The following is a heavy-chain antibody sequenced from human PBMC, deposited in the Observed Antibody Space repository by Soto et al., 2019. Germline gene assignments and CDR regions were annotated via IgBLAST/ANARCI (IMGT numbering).Heavy chain of an antibody. J-gene: IGHJ4*02. D-gene: IGHD2-21*02. CDR2: INPYNENT. Sequence: QIQLVQSGAEVKKPGASVKVSCKASDYSFSSHAISWVRQAPGQGLEWMGWINPYNENTNYAQKFQGRISMTTATSTSTAYMELRSLRFDDTATYYCVRVEVTPPGLGFDYWGQGTLVSVSS. CDR1: DYSFSSHA. V-gene: IGHV1-18*01. CDR3: VRVEVTPPGLGFDY.